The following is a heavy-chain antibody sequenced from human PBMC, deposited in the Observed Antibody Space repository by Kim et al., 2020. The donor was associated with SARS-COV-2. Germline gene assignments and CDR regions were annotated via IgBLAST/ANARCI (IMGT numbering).Heavy chain of an antibody. Sequence: GTIHAKNFPGRVTMTRDTSISTAYMELSRLRSDDTAVYYCARSRRGIPFDSWGQGTLVTVSS. CDR2: GT. V-gene: IGHV1-2*02. CDR3: ARSRRGIPFDS. J-gene: IGHJ4*02.